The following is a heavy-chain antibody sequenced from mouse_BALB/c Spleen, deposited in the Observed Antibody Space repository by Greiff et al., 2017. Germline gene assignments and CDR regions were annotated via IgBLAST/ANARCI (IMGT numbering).Heavy chain of an antibody. Sequence: VQLQQSGAELVRSGASVKLSCTASGFNIKDYYMHWVKQRPEQGLEWIGWIDPENGDTEYAPKFQGKATMTADTSSNTAYLQLSSLTSEDSAVYYCSRGGDDYDRYFDVWGAGTTVTVSS. CDR1: GFNIKDYY. J-gene: IGHJ1*01. D-gene: IGHD2-4*01. CDR3: SRGGDDYDRYFDV. V-gene: IGHV14-4*02. CDR2: IDPENGDT.